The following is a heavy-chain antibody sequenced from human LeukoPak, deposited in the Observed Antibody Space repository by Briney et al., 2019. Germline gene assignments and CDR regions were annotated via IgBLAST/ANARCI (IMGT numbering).Heavy chain of an antibody. CDR1: GFTFSSYA. D-gene: IGHD3-10*01. CDR3: AKDRSFGNYFDY. CDR2: ISGSGGST. J-gene: IGHJ4*02. V-gene: IGHV3-23*01. Sequence: PGGSLRLSCAASGFTFSSYAMSWVRQAPGKGLEWVSAISGSGGSTYYADSVKGRFTISRDNSKNPLYLQMNSLRAEDTAVYYCAKDRSFGNYFDYWGQGTLVTVSS.